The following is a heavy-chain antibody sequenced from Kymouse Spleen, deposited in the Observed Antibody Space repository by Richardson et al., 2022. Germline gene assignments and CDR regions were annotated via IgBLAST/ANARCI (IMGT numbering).Heavy chain of an antibody. CDR2: IYYSGST. Sequence: QVQLQESGPGLVKPSETLSLTCTVSGGSVSSGSYYWSWIRQPPGKGLEWIGYIYYSGSTNYNPSLKSRVTISVDTSKNQFSLKLSSVTAADTAVYYCARVLEYSSSSPWFDPWGQGTLVTVSS. J-gene: IGHJ5*02. CDR3: ARVLEYSSSSPWFDP. D-gene: IGHD6-6*01. CDR1: GGSVSSGSYY. V-gene: IGHV4-61*01.